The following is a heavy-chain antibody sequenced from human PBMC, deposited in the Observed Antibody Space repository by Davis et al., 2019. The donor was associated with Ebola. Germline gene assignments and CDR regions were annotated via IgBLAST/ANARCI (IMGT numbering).Heavy chain of an antibody. D-gene: IGHD1/OR15-1a*01. CDR3: GTNKYYYYGMDV. CDR1: GFTFSDYY. CDR2: IYSGGST. J-gene: IGHJ6*02. V-gene: IGHV3-53*01. Sequence: GESLKISCAASGFTFSDYYMSWVRQAPGKGLEWVSVIYSGGSTYYADSVKGRFTISRDNSKNTLYLQMNSLRAEDTAVYYCGTNKYYYYGMDVWGQGTTVTVSS.